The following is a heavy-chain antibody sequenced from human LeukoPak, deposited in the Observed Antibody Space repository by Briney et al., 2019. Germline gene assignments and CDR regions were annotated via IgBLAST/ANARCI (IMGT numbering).Heavy chain of an antibody. J-gene: IGHJ4*02. CDR2: INHSGGT. CDR3: ARRRDGYNEDFFDY. CDR1: GGSFSGFY. D-gene: IGHD5-24*01. V-gene: IGHV4-34*01. Sequence: SETLSLTCAVYGGSFSGFYWSWIRQPPGKGLEWIGDINHSGGTNYIPSLKSRVTISVDTSKNQFSLKLTSVTAADTAVYYCARRRDGYNEDFFDYWGQGTLVTVSS.